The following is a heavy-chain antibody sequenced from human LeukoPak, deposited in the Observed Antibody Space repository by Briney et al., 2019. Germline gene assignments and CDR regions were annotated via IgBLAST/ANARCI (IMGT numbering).Heavy chain of an antibody. CDR1: GFTISSYY. CDR3: TRDRTKLDY. J-gene: IGHJ4*02. D-gene: IGHD4-23*01. Sequence: PAGSLTLTCTGSGFTISSYYMTWIRQAPGKGLEWVANINPDGSENYYVESSMGLCSISRDKAKNSLYLQMNSVRAEDTAVYYWTRDRTKLDYWGQGTLVTVSS. V-gene: IGHV3-7*01. CDR2: INPDGSEN.